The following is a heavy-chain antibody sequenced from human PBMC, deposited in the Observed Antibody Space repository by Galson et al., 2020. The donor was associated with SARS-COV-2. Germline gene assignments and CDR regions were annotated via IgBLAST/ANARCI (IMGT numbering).Heavy chain of an antibody. CDR2: VNWSGAST. CDR3: TRLRGNDFYTAVGAFDF. CDR1: GFTFDDFG. J-gene: IGHJ3*01. V-gene: IGHV3-20*04. D-gene: IGHD3-16*01. Sequence: GGSLRLSCGASGFTFDDFGMSWVRQVPGKGLEWLCGVNWSGASTGYADSVKGRFSISRDNAGNSLYLHMNNLRVEDTALYYCTRLRGNDFYTAVGAFDFWGQGTLVTVSS.